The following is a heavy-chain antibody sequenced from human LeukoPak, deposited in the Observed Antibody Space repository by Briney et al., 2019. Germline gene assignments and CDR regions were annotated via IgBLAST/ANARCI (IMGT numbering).Heavy chain of an antibody. CDR2: VSKTGNT. CDR3: ARRGAPSKLYYFDS. J-gene: IGHJ4*02. CDR1: SASVTTHY. D-gene: IGHD1-26*01. V-gene: IGHV4-59*08. Sequence: SETLSLTCTVSSASVTTHYWAWIRHPPGKGLEWIGFVSKTGNTNYNPSLKSRVTISADTSKNIFSLKLRTLTAADTAVYFCARRGAPSKLYYFDSWGPGTLVIVSS.